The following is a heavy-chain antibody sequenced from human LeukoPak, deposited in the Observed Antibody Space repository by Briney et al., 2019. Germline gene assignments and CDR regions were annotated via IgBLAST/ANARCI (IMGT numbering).Heavy chain of an antibody. D-gene: IGHD3-22*01. V-gene: IGHV1-2*04. CDR1: GYTFTGYY. CDR3: ARVGHDSSGYYYDY. Sequence: ASVKVSCKASGYTFTGYYMHWVRQAPGQGLEWMGWINPNSGGTNYAQKFQGWVTMTRDTSISTAYMELSRLRSDDTAVYYCARVGHDSSGYYYDYWGQGTLVTVS. CDR2: INPNSGGT. J-gene: IGHJ4*02.